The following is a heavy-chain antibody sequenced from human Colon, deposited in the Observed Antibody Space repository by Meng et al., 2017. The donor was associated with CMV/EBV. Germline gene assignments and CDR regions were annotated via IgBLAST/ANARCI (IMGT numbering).Heavy chain of an antibody. D-gene: IGHD6-13*01. CDR1: GFSFNDYS. Sequence: GESLKISCAASGFSFNDYSMSWIRQAPGKGLEWISYISSSGRTIYYADSVRGRFTISRGNARNSLFLQMNTLRADDTAVYYCVRTPAAATGWFDPWGQGTLVTVSS. CDR3: VRTPAAATGWFDP. CDR2: ISSSGRTI. J-gene: IGHJ5*02. V-gene: IGHV3-11*01.